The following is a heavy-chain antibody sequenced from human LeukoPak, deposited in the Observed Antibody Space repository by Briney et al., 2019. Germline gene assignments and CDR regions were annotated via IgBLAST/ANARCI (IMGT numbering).Heavy chain of an antibody. V-gene: IGHV1-18*01. D-gene: IGHD3-10*01. J-gene: IGHJ4*02. CDR2: ISAYNGNT. CDR3: ARVESWESNISNYLDY. CDR1: GYTFTSYG. Sequence: ASVKVSCKASGYTFTSYGISWVRQAPGQGLEWMGWISAYNGNTNYAQKLQGRVTMTTDTSTSTAYMELRSLRSEDTAVYYCARVESWESNISNYLDYWGQGTLVTVSS.